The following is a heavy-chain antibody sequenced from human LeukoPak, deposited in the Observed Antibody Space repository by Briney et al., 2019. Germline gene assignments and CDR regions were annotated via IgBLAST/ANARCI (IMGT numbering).Heavy chain of an antibody. CDR2: IYTSGST. CDR3: ARSLLAVYFDF. CDR1: GGSISSGSYY. V-gene: IGHV4-61*02. J-gene: IGHJ4*02. Sequence: SQTLSLTCTDSGGSISSGSYYWSWIRQPAGRGLEWIGRIYTSGSTNYNPSLKSRVTISLDTSKNQFSLKLTSVSAADTAVYYCARSLLAVYFDFWGPGIPVTVSS.